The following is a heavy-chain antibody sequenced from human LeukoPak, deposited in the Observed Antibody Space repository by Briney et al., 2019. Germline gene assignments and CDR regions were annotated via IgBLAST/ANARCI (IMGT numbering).Heavy chain of an antibody. V-gene: IGHV5-51*01. Sequence: GESLKISCKGSGYSFTSYWIGWVRQMPGKGLEWMGIIYPGDSDTRYSPSLQGQVTISADKSISTAYLQWSSLKASDTAMYYCARGEREVGLSSWPDAFDIWGQGTMVTVSS. J-gene: IGHJ3*02. CDR3: ARGEREVGLSSWPDAFDI. CDR2: IYPGDSDT. CDR1: GYSFTSYW. D-gene: IGHD1-26*01.